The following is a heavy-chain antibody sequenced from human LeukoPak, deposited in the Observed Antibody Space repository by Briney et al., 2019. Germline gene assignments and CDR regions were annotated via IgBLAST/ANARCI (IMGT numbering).Heavy chain of an antibody. Sequence: ASVKVSCEASGYTFSDYYIHWVRQAPGQGLEYMGWINPNTGGASYAQKFRVRVTMTRDTSSSTVYMELSTLTSDDTAVYSCARGRPSAEPPDHWGPGTLAAVSS. CDR2: INPNTGGA. CDR1: GYTFSDYY. D-gene: IGHD6-6*01. J-gene: IGHJ4*02. CDR3: ARGRPSAEPPDH. V-gene: IGHV1-2*02.